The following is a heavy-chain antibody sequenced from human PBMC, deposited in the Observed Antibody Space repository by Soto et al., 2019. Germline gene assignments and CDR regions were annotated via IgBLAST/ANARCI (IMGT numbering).Heavy chain of an antibody. CDR2: IGASGDIT. CDR3: EKDDFTDRGDDYFDY. CDR1: GLCFTNFA. Sequence: GSLRLSSAAAGLCFTNFAMGWVRQAPGRGLEWVAGIGASGDITWYADSVKGRLSISRDNSKNTLYLQLNSLRFEDTAVYYCEKDDFTDRGDDYFDYWGPGTLVTVSS. D-gene: IGHD2-21*02. J-gene: IGHJ4*02. V-gene: IGHV3-23*01.